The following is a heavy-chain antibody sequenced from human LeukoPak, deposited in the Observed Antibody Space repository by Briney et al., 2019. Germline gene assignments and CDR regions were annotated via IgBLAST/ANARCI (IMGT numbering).Heavy chain of an antibody. CDR1: GFTFSSYA. CDR2: ISYDGSNK. J-gene: IGHJ6*03. D-gene: IGHD3-16*01. Sequence: GGSLRLSCAASGFTFSSYAMHWVRQAPGKWLEWVAVISYDGSNKYYADSVKGRFTISRDNSKNTLYLQMNSLRAEDTAVYYCAGDGGIMYYYMDVWGKGTTVTVSS. CDR3: AGDGGIMYYYMDV. V-gene: IGHV3-30*04.